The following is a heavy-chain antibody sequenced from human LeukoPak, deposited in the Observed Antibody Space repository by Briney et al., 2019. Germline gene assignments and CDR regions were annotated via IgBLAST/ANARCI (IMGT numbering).Heavy chain of an antibody. D-gene: IGHD3-22*01. CDR2: IHYSGTT. Sequence: SETLSLTCSVSDYSITTGYFWAWIRQPPGKGPEWIGNIHYSGTTYYNPSLNSRVAISVDTSKNHFSLNLSSVTAADTAIYYCARDGAVSGYSFDYWGQGILVTVSS. V-gene: IGHV4-38-2*02. CDR3: ARDGAVSGYSFDY. J-gene: IGHJ4*02. CDR1: DYSITTGYF.